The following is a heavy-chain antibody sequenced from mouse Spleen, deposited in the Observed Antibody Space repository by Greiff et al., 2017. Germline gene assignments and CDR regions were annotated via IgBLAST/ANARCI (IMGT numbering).Heavy chain of an antibody. V-gene: IGHV1-69*01. CDR1: GYTFTSYW. CDR2: IDPSDSYT. Sequence: QVQLQQPGAELVMPGASVKLSCKASGYTFTSYWMHWVKQRPGQGLEWIGEIDPSDSYTNYNQKFKGKATLTVDKSSSTAYMQLSSLTSEDSAVYYCARGWLREFAYWGQGTLVTVSA. CDR3: ARGWLREFAY. J-gene: IGHJ3*01. D-gene: IGHD2-2*01.